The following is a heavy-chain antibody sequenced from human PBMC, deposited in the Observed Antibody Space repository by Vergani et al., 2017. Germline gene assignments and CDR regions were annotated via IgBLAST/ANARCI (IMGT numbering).Heavy chain of an antibody. Sequence: EVQLVESGGGLVKPGGSLRLSCEASGFSFSSYSMNWVRQAPGKGLEWVASISGSSSYVFYRDSVEGRFTITRDNAKKSVYLQMNSLRAEDTAMYFCARGLWDCTHIRCSPPSYWGQGTQVTVSS. D-gene: IGHD2-8*01. J-gene: IGHJ4*02. CDR2: ISGSSSYV. CDR1: GFSFSSYS. CDR3: ARGLWDCTHIRCSPPSY. V-gene: IGHV3-21*02.